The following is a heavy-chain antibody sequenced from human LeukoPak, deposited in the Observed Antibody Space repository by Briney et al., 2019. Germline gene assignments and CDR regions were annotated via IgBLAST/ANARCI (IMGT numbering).Heavy chain of an antibody. V-gene: IGHV3-30*18. Sequence: GGSLKLTCAASGFTFSGSAMHWVRQAPGKGLEWVAVISYDKTNIFYADSVKGRFTISRDNSKNTLYLQMNSLRAEDTAVYYCAKDGGILTGYYLHNWFDPWGQGTLVTVSS. CDR1: GFTFSGSA. CDR3: AKDGGILTGYYLHNWFDP. CDR2: ISYDKTNI. J-gene: IGHJ5*02. D-gene: IGHD3-9*01.